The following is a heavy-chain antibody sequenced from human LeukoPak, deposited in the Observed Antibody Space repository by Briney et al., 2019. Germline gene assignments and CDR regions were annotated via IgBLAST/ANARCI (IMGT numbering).Heavy chain of an antibody. CDR2: ISAYNGNT. D-gene: IGHD3/OR15-3a*01. V-gene: IGHV1-18*04. J-gene: IGHJ5*02. CDR3: ARAQSRTNWFDP. CDR1: GYSFTSYW. Sequence: GESLKISCKGSGYSFTSYWIGWVRQAPGQGLEWMGSISAYNGNTNYAQKLQGRVTMTTDTSTSTAYMELRSLRSDDTAVYYCARAQSRTNWFDPWGQGTLVTVSS.